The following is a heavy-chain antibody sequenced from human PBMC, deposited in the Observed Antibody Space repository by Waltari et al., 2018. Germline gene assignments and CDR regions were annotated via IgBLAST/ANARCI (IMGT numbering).Heavy chain of an antibody. Sequence: QVQLQESGPGLVKPSETLSLTCTVSGGSISSYYWSWIRQPPGKGLEWIGFIYNSGRTNYNSSLKSRVTISVDTSKNQLSLKLTSVTAADTAVYYCARVASRDYNYYSMDVWGQGTTVTVSS. CDR2: IYNSGRT. CDR1: GGSISSYY. V-gene: IGHV4-59*01. CDR3: ARVASRDYNYYSMDV. J-gene: IGHJ6*02.